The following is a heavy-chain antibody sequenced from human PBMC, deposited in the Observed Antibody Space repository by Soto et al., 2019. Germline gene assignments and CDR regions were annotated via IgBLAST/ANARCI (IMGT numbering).Heavy chain of an antibody. V-gene: IGHV3-23*01. D-gene: IGHD6-25*01. Sequence: EVQLLESGGGLVQPGGSLRLSCAASGFTFSSYAMSWVRQAPGKGLEWVSAISGTCGTTYYADSVKGRFTISRDNSRNTLHLQMNSLRAEDTAIYYCAKFFVETGGSSGWPWSFHFWGQGTLVTVSS. J-gene: IGHJ4*02. CDR3: AKFFVETGGSSGWPWSFHF. CDR1: GFTFSSYA. CDR2: ISGTCGTT.